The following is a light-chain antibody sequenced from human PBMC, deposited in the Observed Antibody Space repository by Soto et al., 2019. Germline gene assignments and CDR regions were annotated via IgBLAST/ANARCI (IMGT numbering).Light chain of an antibody. V-gene: IGKV3-15*01. Sequence: EIVMTQSPATLSVSPGETATLSCRASQSVSYNLAWYQQKPGQGPRLLIHGAFTRATGIPARFSGSGSGTEFTLTISSLQSEDFAVYYCQQYKNWPPLTFGGGTKVEIK. CDR2: GAF. CDR1: QSVSYN. CDR3: QQYKNWPPLT. J-gene: IGKJ4*01.